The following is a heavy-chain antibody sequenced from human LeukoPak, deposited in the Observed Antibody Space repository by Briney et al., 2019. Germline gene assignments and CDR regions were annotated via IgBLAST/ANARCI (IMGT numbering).Heavy chain of an antibody. CDR1: GFTFSTYA. CDR3: AKNGGVTAFYDY. Sequence: GGSLRLSCAASGFTFSTYAMTWVRQAPGKGLEWVSAVSGSGAGTYYADSVKGRFTISRDNSKNTLYLQMNSLRAEDTAVYYCAKNGGVTAFYDYRGQGTLVTVSS. CDR2: VSGSGAGT. V-gene: IGHV3-23*01. J-gene: IGHJ4*02. D-gene: IGHD4-11*01.